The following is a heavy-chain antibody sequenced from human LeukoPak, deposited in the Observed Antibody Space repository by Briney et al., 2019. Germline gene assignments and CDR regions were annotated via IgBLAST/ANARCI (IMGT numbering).Heavy chain of an antibody. CDR3: ARGWVRSKNIVLMVYAKGHFDY. D-gene: IGHD2-8*01. CDR2: INAGNGNT. J-gene: IGHJ4*02. V-gene: IGHV1-3*01. CDR1: GYTFTSYA. Sequence: GASVKVSCKASGYTFTSYAMHWVRQAPGQRLEWMGWINAGNGNTKYSQKFQGRVTITGDTSASTAYMELSSLRSEDTAVYYCARGWVRSKNIVLMVYAKGHFDYWGQGTLVTVSS.